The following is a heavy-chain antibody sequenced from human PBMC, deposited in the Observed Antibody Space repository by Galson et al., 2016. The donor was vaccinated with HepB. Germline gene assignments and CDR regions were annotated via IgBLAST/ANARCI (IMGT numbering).Heavy chain of an antibody. CDR2: INTNTGNP. D-gene: IGHD2/OR15-2a*01. CDR1: GYTFNTYG. CDR3: ATEPLRRIWPPVFDY. J-gene: IGHJ4*02. Sequence: SVKVSCKASGYTFNTYGMSWVRQAPGQGLEWMGWINTNTGNPTYAQGFTGRFVFSLDTSVSTAYLQINSLKAEDNAVYYCATEPLRRIWPPVFDYWGQGTLVTVSS. V-gene: IGHV7-4-1*02.